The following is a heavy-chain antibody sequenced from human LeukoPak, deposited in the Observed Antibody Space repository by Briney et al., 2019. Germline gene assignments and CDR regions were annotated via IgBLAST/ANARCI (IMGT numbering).Heavy chain of an antibody. D-gene: IGHD4-17*01. CDR1: GGSISSYY. CDR2: IYYSGST. V-gene: IGHV4-59*08. J-gene: IGHJ5*02. Sequence: SETLSLTCTVSGGSISSYYWSWIRQPPGKGLEWIGYIYYSGSTNYNPSLKSRVTISVDTSKNQFSLKLSSVTAADTAVYYCARPSPDYGDYSTIYNWFDPWGQGTLVTVSS. CDR3: ARPSPDYGDYSTIYNWFDP.